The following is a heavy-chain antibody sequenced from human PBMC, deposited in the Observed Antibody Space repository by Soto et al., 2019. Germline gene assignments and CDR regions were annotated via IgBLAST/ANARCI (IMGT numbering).Heavy chain of an antibody. CDR3: ARHGPIASAGTVFDY. CDR1: GGSISSYY. J-gene: IGHJ4*02. Sequence: SETLSLTCTVSGGSISSYYWSWIRQPPGKGLEWIGYIYHSGSTYYNPSLKSRVTISVDRSKNQFSLKLSSVTAADTAVYYCARHGPIASAGTVFDYWGQGTLVTVSS. CDR2: IYHSGST. V-gene: IGHV4-59*08. D-gene: IGHD6-13*01.